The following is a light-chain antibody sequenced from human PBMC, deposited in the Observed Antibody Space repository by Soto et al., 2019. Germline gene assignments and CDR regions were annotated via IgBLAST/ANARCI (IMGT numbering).Light chain of an antibody. CDR3: QQYDNLPLT. CDR1: QDISNY. CDR2: DAS. V-gene: IGKV1-33*01. Sequence: DIQMTQSPSSVSAYVGDRVTITCKASQDISNYLNWYQQKPGKAPKLLIYDASNLETGVPSRFSGSGSATDFTFTISSLQPEDIATYYCQQYDNLPLTSGGGTNVDIK. J-gene: IGKJ4*01.